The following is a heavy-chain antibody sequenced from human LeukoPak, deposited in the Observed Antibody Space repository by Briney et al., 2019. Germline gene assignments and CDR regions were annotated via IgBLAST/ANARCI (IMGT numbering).Heavy chain of an antibody. V-gene: IGHV3-48*04. CDR3: ARDAYGSGSYYSPGPFDY. D-gene: IGHD3-10*01. CDR2: ISSSGSTI. CDR1: GFTFSSYS. J-gene: IGHJ4*02. Sequence: GGSLRLSCAASGFTFSSYSMNWVRQAPGKGLEWVSYISSSGSTIYYADSVKGRFTISRDNAKNSLYLQMNSLRAEDTAVYYCARDAYGSGSYYSPGPFDYWGQGTLVTVSS.